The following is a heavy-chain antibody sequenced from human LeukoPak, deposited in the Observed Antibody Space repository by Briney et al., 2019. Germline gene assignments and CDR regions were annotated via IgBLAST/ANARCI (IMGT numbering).Heavy chain of an antibody. J-gene: IGHJ3*02. V-gene: IGHV4-39*01. Sequence: SETLSLTCTVSGGSISSSSYYWGWIRQPPGKGLEWIGSIYYSGSTYYNPSLKSRVTISVDTSKNQFSLKLSSVTAADTAVYYCAGHLKGGDYVLRLGAFDIWGQGTMVTVSS. CDR1: GGSISSSSYY. D-gene: IGHD4-17*01. CDR3: AGHLKGGDYVLRLGAFDI. CDR2: IYYSGST.